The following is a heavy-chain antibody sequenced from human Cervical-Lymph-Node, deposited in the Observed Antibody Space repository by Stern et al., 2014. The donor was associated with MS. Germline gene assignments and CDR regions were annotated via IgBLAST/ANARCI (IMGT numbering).Heavy chain of an antibody. CDR3: ARAPISIFAYDY. CDR2: INPNSGGT. V-gene: IGHV1-2*02. D-gene: IGHD3-3*01. CDR1: GYTFNAFY. J-gene: IGHJ4*02. Sequence: QVQLVQSGAEVKKPGASVKVSCKASGYTFNAFYIHWVRQAPGQGPEWMGWINPNSGGTNYAQKFQGRVTTTTDTSISTSYMELSRLRSDDTALYYCARAPISIFAYDYWGQGTLVTVSS.